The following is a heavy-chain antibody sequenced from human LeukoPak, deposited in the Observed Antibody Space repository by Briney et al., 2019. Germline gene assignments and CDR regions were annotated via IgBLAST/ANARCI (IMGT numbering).Heavy chain of an antibody. J-gene: IGHJ4*02. CDR1: GFTFDSHA. CDR2: ITGNGFET. Sequence: GGSLRLSCAASGFTFDSHAMAWVRQAPGAGLEWVSGITGNGFETFYADPVRGRFTISRDNSKNTLYLQMNSLRAEDTAVYYCARDVPPKYCTNGVCSYWGQGTLVTVSS. D-gene: IGHD2-8*01. CDR3: ARDVPPKYCTNGVCSY. V-gene: IGHV3-23*01.